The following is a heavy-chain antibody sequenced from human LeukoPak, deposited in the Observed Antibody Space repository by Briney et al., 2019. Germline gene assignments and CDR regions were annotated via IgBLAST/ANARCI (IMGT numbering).Heavy chain of an antibody. V-gene: IGHV4-39*01. CDR1: GDSISSNGYY. CDR3: ARLVGYSYGRSDY. J-gene: IGHJ4*02. D-gene: IGHD5-18*01. Sequence: SETLSLTCTVSGDSISSNGYYWGWTRQPPGKGLEWIGSIYYSGSTYYKPSLKSRVTISVDTSKNQLSLKLSSVTATDTAVYYCARLVGYSYGRSDYWGQGTLVTISS. CDR2: IYYSGST.